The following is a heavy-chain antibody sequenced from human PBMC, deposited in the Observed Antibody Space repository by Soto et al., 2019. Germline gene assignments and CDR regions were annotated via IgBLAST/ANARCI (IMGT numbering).Heavy chain of an antibody. CDR1: GFTFSSYA. CDR2: ITGSGGST. J-gene: IGHJ4*03. Sequence: VGSLRLPCAASGFTFSSYAMTWGRQAPGKGLEWVSAITGSGGSTDYVDSVKGRFTISRDNFQNTLYLQMNSLRAEDTAVYYCARQGWPSGYFECWGKGTLVTVSS. CDR3: ARQGWPSGYFEC. V-gene: IGHV3-23*01. D-gene: IGHD6-19*01.